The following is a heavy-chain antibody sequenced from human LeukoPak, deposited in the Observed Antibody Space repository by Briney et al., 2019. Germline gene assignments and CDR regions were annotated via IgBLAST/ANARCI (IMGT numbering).Heavy chain of an antibody. J-gene: IGHJ4*02. V-gene: IGHV3-23*01. CDR1: GFTSSSYA. CDR3: ARGDYCESSGYYYLGY. Sequence: GGSLRLSCAASGFTSSSYAMSWVRQAPGKGLERVSAISGSGGSTYYADSVKGRFTISRDNSKNTLYLQMNSLRAEDTAVYYCARGDYCESSGYYYLGYWGQGTLVTVSS. D-gene: IGHD3-22*01. CDR2: ISGSGGST.